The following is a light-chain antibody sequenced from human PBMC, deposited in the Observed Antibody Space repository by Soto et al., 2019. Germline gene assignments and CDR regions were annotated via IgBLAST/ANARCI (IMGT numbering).Light chain of an antibody. CDR2: GTS. V-gene: IGKV3-20*01. Sequence: LRRSQGTLSLAPGKRATLCCRASQSVSSSNLAWYQQKPGQAPRLLMYGTSSRATGIPDRFSGSGSGTDFTLTICRLEPEDFAVYYCPQYGSSRITFGEGTRLEIK. CDR1: QSVSSSN. J-gene: IGKJ5*01. CDR3: PQYGSSRIT.